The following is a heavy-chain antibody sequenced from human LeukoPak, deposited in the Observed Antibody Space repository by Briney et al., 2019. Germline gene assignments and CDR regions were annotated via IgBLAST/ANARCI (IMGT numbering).Heavy chain of an antibody. CDR2: IDWDDDK. CDR1: GFSLSTSGMC. V-gene: IGHV2-70*11. Sequence: AGPTLVKPTQTLTLTCTFSGFSLSTSGMCVSWIRQPPGKALEWLACIDWDDDKYYSTSLKTRLTISNDTSKNQVVLTMTNMDPVDTATYYCARIDVANDAFDIWGQGTMVTVSS. J-gene: IGHJ3*02. D-gene: IGHD2-15*01. CDR3: ARIDVANDAFDI.